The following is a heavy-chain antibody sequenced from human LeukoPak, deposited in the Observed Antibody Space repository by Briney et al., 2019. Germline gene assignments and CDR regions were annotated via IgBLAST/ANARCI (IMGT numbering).Heavy chain of an antibody. J-gene: IGHJ6*04. CDR2: IIPIFGTA. CDR3: ARLRGPIAAAPMDV. V-gene: IGHV1-69*05. D-gene: IGHD6-13*01. CDR1: GGTFSSYA. Sequence: SLKVSCKASGGTFSSYAISWVRQAPGQGLEWMGGIIPIFGTANYAQKFQGRVTITTDESTSTAYMELSSLRSEDTAVYYCARLRGPIAAAPMDVWGKGTTVTVSS.